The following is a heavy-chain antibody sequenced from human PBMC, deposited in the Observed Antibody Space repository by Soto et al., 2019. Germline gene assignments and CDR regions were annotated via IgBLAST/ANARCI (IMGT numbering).Heavy chain of an antibody. CDR3: ARDQRGYNYGFRFDQ. Sequence: PGGSLRLSCAASGFTFTDYYMSWIRQAPGRGLEWLSYISSRSSYTNYADSVKGRFTISRDNVKNSLYLEMNSLRVEDTAVYYCARDQRGYNYGFRFDQWGQGILVTVSS. V-gene: IGHV3-11*05. CDR1: GFTFTDYY. CDR2: ISSRSSYT. D-gene: IGHD5-18*01. J-gene: IGHJ4*02.